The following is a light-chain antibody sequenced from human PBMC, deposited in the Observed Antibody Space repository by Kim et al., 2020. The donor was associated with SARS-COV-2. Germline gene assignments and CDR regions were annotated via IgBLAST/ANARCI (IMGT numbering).Light chain of an antibody. Sequence: SVSPGQTATITCAGDKLGEKFACWYQQKAGQSPVLVIYHDNKRPSGIPERFAGSNSGNTATLTISGTQAMDEADYYCQAWHSTVIFGGGTQLTVL. V-gene: IGLV3-1*01. CDR1: KLGEKF. J-gene: IGLJ2*01. CDR3: QAWHSTVI. CDR2: HDN.